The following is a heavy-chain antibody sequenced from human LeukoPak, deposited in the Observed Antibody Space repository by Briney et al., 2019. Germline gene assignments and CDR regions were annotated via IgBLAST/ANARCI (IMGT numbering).Heavy chain of an antibody. CDR1: GFTFSSYW. J-gene: IGHJ5*02. CDR3: ARGRERRYRSSWPRENWFDP. D-gene: IGHD6-13*01. CDR2: INSDGSST. Sequence: HPGGSLRLSGAASGFTFSSYWMHWVRQAPGKGLVWVSRINSDGSSTSYADSVKGRFTISRDNAKNTLYLQMNSLRAEDTAVYYCARGRERRYRSSWPRENWFDPWGQGTLVTVSS. V-gene: IGHV3-74*01.